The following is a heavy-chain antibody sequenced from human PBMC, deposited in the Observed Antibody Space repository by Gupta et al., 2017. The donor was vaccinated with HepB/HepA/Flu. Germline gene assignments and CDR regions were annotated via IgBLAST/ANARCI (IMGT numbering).Heavy chain of an antibody. CDR1: GFSLSTSGVG. D-gene: IGHD3-3*01. CDR2: IYWNDDK. Sequence: QITLKESGPTLVKPKQTLPLTCTFSGFSLSTSGVGVGWIRQPPGKALEWLALIYWNDDKRYSPSLKSRLTITKDTSKNQVVLTMTNMDPVDTATYYCAHTMAPRLFTYYEFWSAPRVYWGQGTLVTVSS. CDR3: AHTMAPRLFTYYEFWSAPRVY. J-gene: IGHJ4*02. V-gene: IGHV2-5*01.